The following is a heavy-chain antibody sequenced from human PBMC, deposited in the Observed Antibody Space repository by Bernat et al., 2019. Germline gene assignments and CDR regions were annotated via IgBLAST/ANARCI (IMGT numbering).Heavy chain of an antibody. Sequence: QVQLVQSGAEVKKPGASVKVSCKVSVYTLTELSMHWVRQAPGKGLEWMGGFDPEDGEAIYAQKFQGRVTMTEDTSTDTAYMELSSLRSEDTAVYYYATQTEYSSSYYFDYWGQGTLVTVSS. CDR2: FDPEDGEA. V-gene: IGHV1-24*01. J-gene: IGHJ4*02. CDR1: VYTLTELS. D-gene: IGHD6-6*01. CDR3: ATQTEYSSSYYFDY.